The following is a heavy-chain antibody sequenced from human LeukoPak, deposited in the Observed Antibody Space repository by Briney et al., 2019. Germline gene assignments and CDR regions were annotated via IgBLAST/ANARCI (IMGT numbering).Heavy chain of an antibody. V-gene: IGHV3-7*01. CDR1: GFTFSESW. Sequence: GGSLRLSCAASGFTFSESWMTWVRQVPGQGLEWVAHINHEGGGIQYVDSVKGRFTISRDNAKGSVYLQMNSLRAEDTAIYHCATYIDWVAGDVWGQGTTVIVSS. CDR2: INHEGGGI. CDR3: ATYIDWVAGDV. J-gene: IGHJ6*02. D-gene: IGHD3-9*01.